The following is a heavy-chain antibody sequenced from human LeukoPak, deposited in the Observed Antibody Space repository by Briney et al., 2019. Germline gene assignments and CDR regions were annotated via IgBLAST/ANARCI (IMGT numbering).Heavy chain of an antibody. CDR2: ISSNGGST. Sequence: PGGSLRLSCAASGFTFSSYAMHWVRQAPGKGLEYVSAISSNGGSTYYANSVKGRFTISRDNSKNTLYLQMGSLRAEDMAVYYCARGRVAVVWSCAFDIWSQGTMVTVSS. J-gene: IGHJ3*02. CDR1: GFTFSSYA. CDR3: ARGRVAVVWSCAFDI. D-gene: IGHD6-19*01. V-gene: IGHV3-64*01.